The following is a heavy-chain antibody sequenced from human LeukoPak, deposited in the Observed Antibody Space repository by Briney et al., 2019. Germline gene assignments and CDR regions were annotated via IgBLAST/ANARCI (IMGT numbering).Heavy chain of an antibody. CDR3: ARGGSWGEPRPFDY. CDR2: IIPILGIA. D-gene: IGHD3-16*01. Sequence: SVKVSCKASGGTFSSYAISWVRQAPGQGLEWMGRIIPILGIANYAQKFQGRVTITADKSASTAYMELSSLRSEDTAVYYCARGGSWGEPRPFDYWGQGSLVTVSS. V-gene: IGHV1-69*04. CDR1: GGTFSSYA. J-gene: IGHJ4*02.